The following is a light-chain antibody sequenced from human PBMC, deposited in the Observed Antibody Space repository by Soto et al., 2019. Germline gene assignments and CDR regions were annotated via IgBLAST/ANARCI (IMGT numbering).Light chain of an antibody. J-gene: IGKJ1*01. CDR3: QQRSNWPRT. CDR1: QSVRNNY. V-gene: IGKV3D-20*02. Sequence: EIVMTQSPATLSVSPGEKATLSCRSSQSVRNNYLAWYQQKPGQAPRLLISTASTRATGIPDRFSGSGSGTDFTLTISSLEPEDFAVYYCQQRSNWPRTFGQGTKVDIK. CDR2: TAS.